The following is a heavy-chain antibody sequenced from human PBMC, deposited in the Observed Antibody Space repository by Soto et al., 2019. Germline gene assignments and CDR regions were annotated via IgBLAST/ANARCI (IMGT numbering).Heavy chain of an antibody. V-gene: IGHV1-69*06. CDR2: IIPIFGTA. CDR1: EDTFRNYA. D-gene: IGHD3-22*01. J-gene: IGHJ2*01. Sequence: QVELVQSGAEVKKPGSSVKVSCQASEDTFRNYAISWVRQAPGQGLEWMGVIIPIFGTATYAQKFQGRVTIIADTSANTVELKLSSLRSEDTAVYYCASTNYDSSAYYYWSLGLWGRGTLVTVSS. CDR3: ASTNYDSSAYYYWSLGL.